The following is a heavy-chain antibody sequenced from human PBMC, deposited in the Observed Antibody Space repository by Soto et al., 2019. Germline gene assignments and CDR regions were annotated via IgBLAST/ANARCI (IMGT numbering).Heavy chain of an antibody. CDR2: IRNKANGHAT. CDR3: TRHWSGYDSDHYCGMGV. V-gene: IGHV3-73*02. D-gene: IGHD5-12*01. CDR1: GFTFSDSA. J-gene: IGHJ6*02. Sequence: EVQLVESGGGLVQPGGSLKLSCAGSGFTFSDSAMHWVRQASGKGLEWVGRIRNKANGHATAYAASVKGRFTISRDDSKNTAYLQMNSLTTEDTAVYYCTRHWSGYDSDHYCGMGVWGQGTTVTVSS.